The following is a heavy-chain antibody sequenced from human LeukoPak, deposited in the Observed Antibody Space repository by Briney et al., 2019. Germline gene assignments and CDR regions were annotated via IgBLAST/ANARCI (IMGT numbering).Heavy chain of an antibody. J-gene: IGHJ4*02. CDR3: ARDLNRRDGYNLDYFDY. CDR2: IIPILGIA. CDR1: GGTFSSYA. D-gene: IGHD5-24*01. V-gene: IGHV1-69*04. Sequence: SVKVSCKASGGTFSSYAISWVRQAPGQGLEWMGRIIPILGIANYAQKFQGRVTITADKSTSTAYMELSSLRSEDTAVYYCARDLNRRDGYNLDYFDYWGQGTLVTVSS.